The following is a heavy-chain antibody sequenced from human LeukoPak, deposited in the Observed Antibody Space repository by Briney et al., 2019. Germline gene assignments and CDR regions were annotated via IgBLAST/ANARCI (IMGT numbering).Heavy chain of an antibody. J-gene: IGHJ4*02. V-gene: IGHV3-48*01. Sequence: GGPLRLSCAASGFTFSSYSMNWVRQAPGKGLEWVSYISSSSSTIYYADSVKGRFTISRDNAKNSLYLQMNSLRAEDTALYYCAKETYSGSHHPYFDYWGQGTLVTVSS. CDR3: AKETYSGSHHPYFDY. D-gene: IGHD1-26*01. CDR1: GFTFSSYS. CDR2: ISSSSSTI.